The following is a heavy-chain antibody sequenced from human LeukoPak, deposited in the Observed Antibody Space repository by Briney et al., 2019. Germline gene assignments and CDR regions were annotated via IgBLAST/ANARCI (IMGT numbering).Heavy chain of an antibody. CDR1: GGSFSGYY. D-gene: IGHD6-13*01. CDR2: MYHSGIT. CDR3: ARQDYSSPEGWFDP. V-gene: IGHV4-34*01. Sequence: SETLSLTCAVYGGSFSGYYWSWIRQPPGKGLEWIGSMYHSGITYYNPSLKSRVTMSVDTSKDQFSLKLISVTAADTAVYYCARQDYSSPEGWFDPWGHGTLVTVSS. J-gene: IGHJ5*02.